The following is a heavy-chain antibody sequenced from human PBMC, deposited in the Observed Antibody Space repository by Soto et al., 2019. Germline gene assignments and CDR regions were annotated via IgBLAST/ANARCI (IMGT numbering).Heavy chain of an antibody. Sequence: PSETLSLTCTVSGGSISSYYWSWIRQPPGKGLEWIGYIYYSGSTNYNPSLKSRVTISVDTSKNQFSLKLSSVTAADTAVYYCARHAPAFYCTNGVCYNNWFDPWGQGTLVTVSS. J-gene: IGHJ5*02. CDR3: ARHAPAFYCTNGVCYNNWFDP. V-gene: IGHV4-59*08. CDR2: IYYSGST. CDR1: GGSISSYY. D-gene: IGHD2-8*01.